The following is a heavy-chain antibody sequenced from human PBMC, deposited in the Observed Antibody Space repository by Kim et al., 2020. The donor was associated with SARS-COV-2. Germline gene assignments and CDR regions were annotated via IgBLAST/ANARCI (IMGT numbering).Heavy chain of an antibody. Sequence: SETLSLTCTVSGGSISSYYWSWIWQPPGTGLELIGYIYYSGSTNYNPSLKSRVTISVDTSKNQFPLKLSSVTAAATAVYYCERGDIFTGYYNLYYFDYWGQGTLVTVSS. V-gene: IGHV4-59*01. J-gene: IGHJ4*02. D-gene: IGHD3-9*01. CDR1: GGSISSYY. CDR2: IYYSGST. CDR3: ERGDIFTGYYNLYYFDY.